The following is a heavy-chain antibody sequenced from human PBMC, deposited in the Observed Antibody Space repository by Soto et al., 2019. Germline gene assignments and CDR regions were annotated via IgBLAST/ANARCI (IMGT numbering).Heavy chain of an antibody. J-gene: IGHJ4*02. D-gene: IGHD3-16*01. CDR2: IIPIFGTA. Sequence: QVQLVQSGAEVKKPGSSVKVACKASGGTFSSYAISWVRQAPGQGLEWMGGIIPIFGTANYAQKFQGRVTITGDEYTSTAYMERSSVRSEDTAVYYGAGDRGRYAYGVDFDYWGQGTLVTVSS. V-gene: IGHV1-69*01. CDR1: GGTFSSYA. CDR3: AGDRGRYAYGVDFDY.